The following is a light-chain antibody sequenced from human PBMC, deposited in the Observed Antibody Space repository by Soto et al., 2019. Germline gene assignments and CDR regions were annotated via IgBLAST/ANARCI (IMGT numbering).Light chain of an antibody. J-gene: IGLJ2*01. CDR2: EVT. CDR3: CSYANSNTLL. CDR1: SSDVGSYDL. V-gene: IGLV2-23*02. Sequence: QSALTQPASVSGSPGQSITISCTGTSSDVGSYDLVSWYQQHPGTAPKLIIYEVTKRPSGVSNRFSGSKSGNTASLTISGLQAEDYSDYYCCSYANSNTLLFGGGTKLTVL.